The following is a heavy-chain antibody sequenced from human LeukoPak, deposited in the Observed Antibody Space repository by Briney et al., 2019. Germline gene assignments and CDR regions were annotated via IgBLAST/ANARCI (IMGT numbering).Heavy chain of an antibody. CDR1: GFTFDDYA. CDR3: AKGGRGYSYGLFVY. CDR2: ISWNSGSI. V-gene: IGHV3-9*01. Sequence: PGGSLRLSCAASGFTFDDYAMHWVRQAPVKGLEWVSGISWNSGSIGYADSVKGRFTISRDNAKNSLYLQMNSLRAEDTALYYCAKGGRGYSYGLFVYWGQGTLVTVSS. D-gene: IGHD5-18*01. J-gene: IGHJ4*02.